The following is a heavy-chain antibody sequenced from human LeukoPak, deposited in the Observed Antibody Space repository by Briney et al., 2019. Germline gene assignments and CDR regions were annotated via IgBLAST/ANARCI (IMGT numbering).Heavy chain of an antibody. V-gene: IGHV1-8*01. CDR2: MNPNSGNT. CDR1: GYTFTSYD. J-gene: IGHJ6*02. CDR3: ARVITIFGVVIIGSSLYYYYGMDV. Sequence: GASVKVSCKASGYTFTSYDINWVRQATGQGLEWMGWMNPNSGNTGYAQKFQGRVTMTRNTSISTAYMELSSLRSEDTAVYYCARVITIFGVVIIGSSLYYYYGMDVWGQGTTVTVSS. D-gene: IGHD3-3*01.